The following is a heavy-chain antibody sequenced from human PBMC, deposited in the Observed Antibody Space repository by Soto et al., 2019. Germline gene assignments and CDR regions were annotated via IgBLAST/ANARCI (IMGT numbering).Heavy chain of an antibody. Sequence: GASVKVSCKTSGYTFTEYDINWVRQAPGQGLEYMGWVSPENRNAGYAPQFRGRVSMTADTSINTVYLELTALTYGEPRLLIWFGELQDWGRGTLVTVSS. J-gene: IGHJ1*01. CDR3: FGELQD. D-gene: IGHD3-10*01. CDR2: VSPENRNA. V-gene: IGHV1-8*01. CDR1: GYTFTEYD.